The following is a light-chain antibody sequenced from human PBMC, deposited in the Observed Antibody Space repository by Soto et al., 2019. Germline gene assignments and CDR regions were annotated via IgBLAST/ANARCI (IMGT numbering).Light chain of an antibody. CDR1: QPISQW. V-gene: IGKV1-12*01. CDR3: QHSHSFPLT. Sequence: DIHLTQSPSSVSASVGDRVTITCRASQPISQWLAWYQQKPVKAPTLLLYVTSNLHGGVPSRFSGSGSGTDFTLTIRSLEPEDFATYYCQHSHSFPLTFGQGTRLDIK. CDR2: VTS. J-gene: IGKJ5*01.